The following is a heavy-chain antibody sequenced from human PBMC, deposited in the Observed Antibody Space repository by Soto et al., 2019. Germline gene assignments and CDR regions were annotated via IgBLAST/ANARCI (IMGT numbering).Heavy chain of an antibody. D-gene: IGHD3-3*01. V-gene: IGHV3-30*18. Sequence: GGSLRLSCAASGFTFSNYGMHWVRQAPGKGLEWVAVISYDGSNKYYADSVKGRFTISRDNSKNTLYLQMNSLRSEDTAVCYCAKGGLRFSSNWFDPWGQGTLVTVSS. J-gene: IGHJ5*02. CDR3: AKGGLRFSSNWFDP. CDR2: ISYDGSNK. CDR1: GFTFSNYG.